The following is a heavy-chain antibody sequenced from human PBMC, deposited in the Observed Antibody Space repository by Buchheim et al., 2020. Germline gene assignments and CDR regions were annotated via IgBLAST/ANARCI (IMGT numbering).Heavy chain of an antibody. CDR3: ARESIAPNWFDP. CDR2: ISSSSSYI. V-gene: IGHV3-21*01. D-gene: IGHD6-6*01. CDR1: GFTFSSSV. Sequence: VQLVESGGGVVQPGRSLRLSCAASGFTFSSSVMHWVRQAPGKGLEWVSSISSSSSYIYYADSVKGRFTISRDNAKNSLYLQMNSLRAEDTAVYYCARESIAPNWFDPWGQGTL. J-gene: IGHJ5*02.